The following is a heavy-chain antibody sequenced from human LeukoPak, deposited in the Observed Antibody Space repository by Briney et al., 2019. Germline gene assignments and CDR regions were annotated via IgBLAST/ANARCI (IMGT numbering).Heavy chain of an antibody. D-gene: IGHD6-19*01. CDR1: GFTLSSYW. Sequence: PGGSLRLSCAASGFTLSSYWMHWVRQAPGKGLVWVSRINSDGSSTSYADSVKGRFTISRDNAKNTLCLQMNSLRAEDTAVYYCARRGAVAGTFDYWGQGTLVTVSS. CDR2: INSDGSST. J-gene: IGHJ4*02. V-gene: IGHV3-74*01. CDR3: ARRGAVAGTFDY.